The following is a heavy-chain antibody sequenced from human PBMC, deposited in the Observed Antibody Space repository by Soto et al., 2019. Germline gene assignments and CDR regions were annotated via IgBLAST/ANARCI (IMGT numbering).Heavy chain of an antibody. Sequence: TSETLSLTCTVSGGSISSSNYYWGWIRQPPGEGLEWIGSMDYNGNPYQNPSLKGRVTLSVDTSNSQFSLKLRSVTAADTAVYFCVRSAFGYYDTSGYPLTDSWGQGTLVTVSS. D-gene: IGHD3-22*01. V-gene: IGHV4-39*01. CDR3: VRSAFGYYDTSGYPLTDS. CDR1: GGSISSSNYY. J-gene: IGHJ4*02. CDR2: MDYNGNP.